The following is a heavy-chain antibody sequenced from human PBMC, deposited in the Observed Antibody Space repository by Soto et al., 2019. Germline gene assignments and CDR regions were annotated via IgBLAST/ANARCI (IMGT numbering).Heavy chain of an antibody. CDR3: ASPRVYCSINSCYVRFDY. J-gene: IGHJ4*02. Sequence: ASVKVSCNASGGTFSSHAISWVRQAPGQGLEWMGGIIPIFGTANYAQKFQGRVTTTADKSTSTAYMELSSLRSEDTAVYYCASPRVYCSINSCYVRFDYWLLGTLVTVAS. CDR1: GGTFSSHA. CDR2: IIPIFGTA. D-gene: IGHD2-2*01. V-gene: IGHV1-69*06.